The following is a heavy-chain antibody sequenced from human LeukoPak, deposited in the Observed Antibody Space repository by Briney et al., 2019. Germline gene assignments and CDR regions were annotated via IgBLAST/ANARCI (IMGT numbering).Heavy chain of an antibody. V-gene: IGHV3-23*01. CDR1: GFTFSSYA. CDR3: AKDQGSLVGFDP. CDR2: ISGSGGST. D-gene: IGHD2-15*01. J-gene: IGHJ5*02. Sequence: GGSLRLSCAASGFTFSSYAKSWVRQAPGKGLEWVSAISGSGGSTYYADSVKGRFTISRDNSKNTLYLQMNSLRAEDTAVYYCAKDQGSLVGFDPWGQGTLVTVSS.